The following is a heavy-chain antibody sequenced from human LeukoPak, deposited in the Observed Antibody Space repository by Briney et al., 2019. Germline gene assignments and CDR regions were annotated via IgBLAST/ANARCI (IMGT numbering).Heavy chain of an antibody. CDR2: ISSSSSYI. V-gene: IGHV3-21*01. J-gene: IGHJ4*02. CDR3: AREDKVYYYGSSY. CDR1: GFTFSSYS. D-gene: IGHD3-10*01. Sequence: PGGSLRLSCAASGFTFSSYSMNWVRQAPGKGLEWVSSISSSSSYIYYADSGKGRFTISRDNAKNSLYLQMNSLRAEDTAVYYCAREDKVYYYGSSYWGQGTLVTVSS.